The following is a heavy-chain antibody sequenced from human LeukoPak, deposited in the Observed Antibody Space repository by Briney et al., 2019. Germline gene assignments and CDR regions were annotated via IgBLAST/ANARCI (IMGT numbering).Heavy chain of an antibody. D-gene: IGHD5-12*01. CDR3: AKFGYSYGADY. Sequence: SETLSLTCTVSGGSISSYYWSWIRQSPGRGLEWIGYFYDGGSTKYNPSLKGRVIISVDTSRNHFSLKLSSATAEDTAMYYCAKFGYSYGADYWGQGILVTVSS. V-gene: IGHV4-59*08. J-gene: IGHJ4*02. CDR2: FYDGGST. CDR1: GGSISSYY.